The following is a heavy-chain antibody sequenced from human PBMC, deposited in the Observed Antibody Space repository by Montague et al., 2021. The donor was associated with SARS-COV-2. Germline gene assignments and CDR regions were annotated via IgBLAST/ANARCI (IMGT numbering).Heavy chain of an antibody. CDR2: TYHGGGT. D-gene: IGHD6-19*01. Sequence: SETLSLTCAVSGDSISSNNWWNWVRQAPGKGLEWIGETYHGGGTNYNPSLKSRVTISVDKTKNQLYLKMRSVTAADTAVYYCARDLRQWLADYYYYGLDVWGQGTTVTVSS. CDR3: ARDLRQWLADYYYYGLDV. V-gene: IGHV4-4*02. J-gene: IGHJ6*02. CDR1: GDSISSNNW.